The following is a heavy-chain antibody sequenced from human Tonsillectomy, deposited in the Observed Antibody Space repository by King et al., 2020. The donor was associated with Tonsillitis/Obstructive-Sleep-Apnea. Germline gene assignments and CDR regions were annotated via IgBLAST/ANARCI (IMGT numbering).Heavy chain of an antibody. V-gene: IGHV3-11*06. CDR2: ISSSSSYT. J-gene: IGHJ4*02. Sequence: VQLVESGGGLVKPGGSLRLSCAASGFTFSDYYMSWIRQAPGKGLEWVSYISSSSSYTNYADSVKGRFTISRDNAKNSLYLQMNSLRAEDTAVYYCARGIIAALYYFDYWGQGTLVTVSS. D-gene: IGHD6-13*01. CDR3: ARGIIAALYYFDY. CDR1: GFTFSDYY.